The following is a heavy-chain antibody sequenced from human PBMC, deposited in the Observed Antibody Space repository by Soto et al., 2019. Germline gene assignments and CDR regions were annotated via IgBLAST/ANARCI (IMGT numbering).Heavy chain of an antibody. CDR1: GGSISSGGYY. CDR3: ARDRPVSSGYYYSSWFDP. D-gene: IGHD3-22*01. V-gene: IGHV4-31*03. Sequence: QVQLQESGPGLVKPSQTLSLTCTVSGGSISSGGYYWSWIRQHPGKGLEWIGYIYYSGSTYYNPSLKSRVTISVDTSKNQFSLKLSSVTAADTAVYYCARDRPVSSGYYYSSWFDPWGQGTLVTVSS. CDR2: IYYSGST. J-gene: IGHJ5*02.